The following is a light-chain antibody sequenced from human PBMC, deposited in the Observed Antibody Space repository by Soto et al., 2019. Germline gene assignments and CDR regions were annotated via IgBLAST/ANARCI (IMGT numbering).Light chain of an antibody. CDR1: SSDVGGYNY. V-gene: IGLV2-14*01. CDR2: HVS. J-gene: IGLJ1*01. CDR3: SSYTSTSTYV. Sequence: QSVLTQPASVSGSPGQSITISCTGTSSDVGGYNYVSWYQQYPGKAPKLMIYHVSNRPSGVSNRFSGSKSGNSASLTISGLQPEDEADYYCSSYTSTSTYVFGTGTKVTV.